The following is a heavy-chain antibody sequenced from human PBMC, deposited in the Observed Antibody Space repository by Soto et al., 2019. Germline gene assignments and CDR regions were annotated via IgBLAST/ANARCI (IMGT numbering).Heavy chain of an antibody. CDR1: GFTFGDYA. V-gene: IGHV3-49*04. CDR3: TRGGYSGSYFDY. D-gene: IGHD1-26*01. Sequence: GGSLRLSCTASGFTFGDYAMSWVRQAPGKGLEWVGFIRSKAYGGTTEYAASVKDRFTISRDDSKSIAYLQMNSLKTEDTAVYYCTRGGYSGSYFDYWGQGTLVTVSS. CDR2: IRSKAYGGTT. J-gene: IGHJ4*02.